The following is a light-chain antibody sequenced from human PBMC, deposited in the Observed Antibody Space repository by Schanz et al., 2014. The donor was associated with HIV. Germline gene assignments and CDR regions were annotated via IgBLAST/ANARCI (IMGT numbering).Light chain of an antibody. J-gene: IGLJ2*01. V-gene: IGLV2-8*01. CDR3: ASYAGSNNLV. CDR1: SSDVGGYNY. Sequence: QSALTQPASVSGSPGQSITISCTGTSSDVGGYNYVSWYQQHPGKAPKLMIYDVSKRPSGVPDRFSGSKSGNTASLTISGLQAEDEAYYYCASYAGSNNLVFGGGTKLTVL. CDR2: DVS.